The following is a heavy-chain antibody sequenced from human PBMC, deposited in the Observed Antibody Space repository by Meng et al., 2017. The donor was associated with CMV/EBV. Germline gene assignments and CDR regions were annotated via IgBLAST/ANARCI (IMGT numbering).Heavy chain of an antibody. CDR3: ARDKGLAGYYYYYGMDV. CDR1: GGTFSSYA. CDR2: IIPIFGTA. Sequence: SVKVSCKASGGTFSSYAISWVRQAPGQGLEWMGGIIPIFGTANYAQKFQGRVTITTDESTSTAYMGLSSLRSEDTAVYYCARDKGLAGYYYYYGMDVWGQGTTVTVSS. V-gene: IGHV1-69*05. D-gene: IGHD3-3*02. J-gene: IGHJ6*02.